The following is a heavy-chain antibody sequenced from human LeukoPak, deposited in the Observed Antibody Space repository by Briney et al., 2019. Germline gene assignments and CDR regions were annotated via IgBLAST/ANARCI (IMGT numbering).Heavy chain of an antibody. CDR2: ISYDGGNK. Sequence: GGSLRLSCAASGFTFSSYGMHWVRQAPGKGLEWVAVISYDGGNKYYADSVKGRFTISRDNSKNTLYLQMNSLRAEDTAVYYCAKDLPRVGATSWRGAGDYWGQGTLVTVSS. CDR1: GFTFSSYG. D-gene: IGHD1-26*01. V-gene: IGHV3-30*18. CDR3: AKDLPRVGATSWRGAGDY. J-gene: IGHJ4*02.